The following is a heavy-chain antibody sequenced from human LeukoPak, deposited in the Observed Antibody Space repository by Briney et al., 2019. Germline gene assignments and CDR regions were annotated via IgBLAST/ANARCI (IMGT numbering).Heavy chain of an antibody. CDR1: GGSFSGYY. CDR2: IYYSGST. Sequence: PSETLSLTCAVYGGSFSGYYWSWIRQPPGKGLEWIGSIYYSGSTYYNPSLKSRVTISVDTSKNQFSLKLSSVTAADTAVYYCARQGGGSYAPWGQGTLVTVSS. V-gene: IGHV4-34*01. CDR3: ARQGGGSYAP. J-gene: IGHJ4*02. D-gene: IGHD1-26*01.